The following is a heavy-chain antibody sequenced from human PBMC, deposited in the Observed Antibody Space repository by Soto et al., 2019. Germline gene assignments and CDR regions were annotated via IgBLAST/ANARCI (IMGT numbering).Heavy chain of an antibody. CDR3: ARGSGGSCYN. J-gene: IGHJ4*02. CDR1: GFTFSSYA. D-gene: IGHD2-15*01. CDR2: ISYDGSNK. V-gene: IGHV3-30-3*01. Sequence: QVQLVESGGGVVQPGRSLRLSCAASGFTFSSYAMHWVRQAPGKGLEWVAVISYDGSNKYYADSVKGRFTISRDNSKNTLYLQMNSPRAEDTAVYYCARGSGGSCYNWGQGTLVTVSS.